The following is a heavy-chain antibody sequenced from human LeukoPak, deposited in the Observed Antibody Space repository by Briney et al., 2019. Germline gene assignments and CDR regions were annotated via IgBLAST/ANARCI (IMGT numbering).Heavy chain of an antibody. V-gene: IGHV4-38-2*02. J-gene: IGHJ4*02. CDR1: GYSISSGYY. Sequence: SETLSLTCTVSGYSISSGYYWGWIRQPPGKGLEWIGRIYHSGSTYYNPSLKSRVTISVDTSKNQFSLKLSSVTAADTAVYYCARERYSSSWYGYWGQGTLVTVSS. CDR2: IYHSGST. D-gene: IGHD6-13*01. CDR3: ARERYSSSWYGY.